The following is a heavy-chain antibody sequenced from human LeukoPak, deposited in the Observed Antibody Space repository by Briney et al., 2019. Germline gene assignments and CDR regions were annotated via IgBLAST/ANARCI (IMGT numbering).Heavy chain of an antibody. D-gene: IGHD4-11*01. CDR1: GFTFTDYS. J-gene: IGHJ4*02. CDR2: ISWNSGSI. V-gene: IGHV3-9*01. CDR3: AKDGYYDYSNGHFDY. Sequence: GGSLRLSCAASGFTFTDYSMNWVRQAPGKGLEWVSGISWNSGSIGYADSVKGRFTISRDNAKNSLYLQMNSLRAEDTALYYCAKDGYYDYSNGHFDYWGQGTLVTVSS.